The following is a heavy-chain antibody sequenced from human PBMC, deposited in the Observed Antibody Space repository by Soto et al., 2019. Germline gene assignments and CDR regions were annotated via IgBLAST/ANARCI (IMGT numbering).Heavy chain of an antibody. J-gene: IGHJ4*02. CDR1: GYTFTNYW. CDR2: IYPGDSDT. V-gene: IGHV5-51*01. CDR3: ARLMTSVTPFDS. D-gene: IGHD4-17*01. Sequence: GESLKISCKGSGYTFTNYWIAWVRQMPGKGLEWMGIIYPGDSDTRYSPSFQGQVTISADKSINTAYLQWSSLKASDTAIYYCARLMTSVTPFDSWGQGTLVTVSS.